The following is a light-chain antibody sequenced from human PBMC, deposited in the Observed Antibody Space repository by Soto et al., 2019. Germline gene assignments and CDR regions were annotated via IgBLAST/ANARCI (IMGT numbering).Light chain of an antibody. CDR1: SSDVGGCDF. CDR2: NVN. Sequence: QSALIQPPSVSGSPGQSVTVSCTGTSSDVGGCDFVSWYHQHPGTDPKHMTYNVNTQPSGVPDRFSGSKSGYPASMTIPGFQAEDEADCSRGSCHSSASDPDVFGTGANFTVL. CDR3: GSCHSSASDPDV. J-gene: IGLJ1*01. V-gene: IGLV2-11*01.